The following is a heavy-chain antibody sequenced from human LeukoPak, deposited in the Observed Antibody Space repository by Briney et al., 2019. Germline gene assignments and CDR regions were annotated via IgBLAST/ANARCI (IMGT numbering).Heavy chain of an antibody. CDR3: TKVATWTYFDY. J-gene: IGHJ4*02. CDR1: RFTFSTYA. CDR2: ISGSGGNT. V-gene: IGHV3-23*01. Sequence: GGSLRLSCAAPRFTFSTYAMSWVRQAPGKGLEWVSTISGSGGNTYYADSVKGRFTISRDNSKSTLYLQMKSLRAEDTAVYYCTKVATWTYFDYWGQGTLVTVSS. D-gene: IGHD3/OR15-3a*01.